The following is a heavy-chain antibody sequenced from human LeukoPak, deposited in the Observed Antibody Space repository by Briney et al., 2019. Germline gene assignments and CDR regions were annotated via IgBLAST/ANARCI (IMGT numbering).Heavy chain of an antibody. CDR3: ARDGNNYNFDY. D-gene: IGHD1-1*01. Sequence: ASVKVSCKTSGYPFTKNHIHWVRQAPGQGLEWMGLIKVNNDYTRYEQKFQGRVTLTRDSSTSTVYTEVSSLKSEDTAVYYCARDGNNYNFDYWGQGTLVTVSS. V-gene: IGHV1-46*01. CDR2: IKVNNDYT. J-gene: IGHJ4*02. CDR1: GYPFTKNH.